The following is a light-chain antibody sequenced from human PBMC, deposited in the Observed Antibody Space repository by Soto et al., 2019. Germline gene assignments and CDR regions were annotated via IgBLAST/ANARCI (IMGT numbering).Light chain of an antibody. CDR1: QSISTY. CDR2: GAS. V-gene: IGKV1-39*01. CDR3: QQSYGNPGT. Sequence: DIQMTQSPFSLSASVGDRVTITCRASQSISTYLNWYQQQPGKAPKLLIYGASSLQSGVPSRFSGSGSGTDFTLTISSLQPEDSATYYCQQSYGNPGTFGQGTKVDIK. J-gene: IGKJ1*01.